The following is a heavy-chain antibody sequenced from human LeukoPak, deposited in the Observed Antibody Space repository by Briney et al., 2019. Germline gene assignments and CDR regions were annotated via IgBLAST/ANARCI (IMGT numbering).Heavy chain of an antibody. V-gene: IGHV1-8*01. Sequence: ASVKVSCKASGYTFTSYDINWVRQASGQGLEWMGWMNLSSGNTGYAQRFQGRVTMTRNLFISTAYMELSSLEPEDTAVYFCTASLAYYNASGYYPFDYWGQGTLVTVSS. CDR3: TASLAYYNASGYYPFDY. D-gene: IGHD3-22*01. CDR2: MNLSSGNT. J-gene: IGHJ4*02. CDR1: GYTFTSYD.